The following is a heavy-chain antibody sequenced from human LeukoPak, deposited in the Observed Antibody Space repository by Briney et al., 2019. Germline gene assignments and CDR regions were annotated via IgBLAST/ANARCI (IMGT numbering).Heavy chain of an antibody. CDR2: INHSGST. D-gene: IGHD3-3*01. J-gene: IGHJ3*02. Sequence: PSETLSLTCTVSGGSISSYYWSWIRQPPGKGLEWIGEINHSGSTNYNPSLKSQVTISVDPSKNQFSLKLSSVTAADTAVYYCARVTLFYDFWSGYPRRNAFDIWGQGTMVTVSS. CDR3: ARVTLFYDFWSGYPRRNAFDI. V-gene: IGHV4-34*01. CDR1: GGSISSYY.